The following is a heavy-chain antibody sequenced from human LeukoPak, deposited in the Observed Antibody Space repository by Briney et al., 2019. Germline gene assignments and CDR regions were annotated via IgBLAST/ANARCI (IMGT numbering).Heavy chain of an antibody. J-gene: IGHJ4*02. CDR2: GRSDGDIK. CDR1: GFTLSNYG. V-gene: IGHV3-30*02. D-gene: IGHD2-2*03. CDR3: ARDLGLDGD. Sequence: GGSLSLSCAAYGFTLSNYGMHWVRQAPGKGRGWVAFGRSDGDIKFCADSVKGRFTISRANSRTTMYMQINSLRAADPAVYYCARDLGLDGDWGQGTLVTVSS.